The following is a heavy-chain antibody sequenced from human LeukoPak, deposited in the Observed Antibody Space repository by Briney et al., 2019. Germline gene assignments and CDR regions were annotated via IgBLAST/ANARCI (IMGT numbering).Heavy chain of an antibody. J-gene: IGHJ5*02. CDR1: GYTFSSYY. CDR3: ARDRPPYNWFDP. CDR2: INPSGDST. Sequence: ASVKVSCKASGYTFSSYYMHWVRQAPGQGLEWMGIINPSGDSTSYAQKFQGRVTMTRDTSTSTVYMELSGLRSEDTAVYYCARDRPPYNWFDPWGQGTLVTVSS. V-gene: IGHV1-46*01.